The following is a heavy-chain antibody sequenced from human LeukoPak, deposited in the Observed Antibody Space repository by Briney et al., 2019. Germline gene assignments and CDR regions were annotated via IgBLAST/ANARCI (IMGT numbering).Heavy chain of an antibody. Sequence: GESLQISSKGSGSSFTSYWIGWVRQVPGKGLEWMGFIYPGDSDTRYSPSFQGQVTISADKSISTAYLQWSSLRASDTAMYYCARGGDLNWFDPWGQGTLVTVSS. J-gene: IGHJ5*02. V-gene: IGHV5-51*01. D-gene: IGHD2-21*02. CDR3: ARGGDLNWFDP. CDR1: GSSFTSYW. CDR2: IYPGDSDT.